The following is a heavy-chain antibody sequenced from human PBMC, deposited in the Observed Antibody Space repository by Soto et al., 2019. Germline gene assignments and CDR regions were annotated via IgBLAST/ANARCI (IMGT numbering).Heavy chain of an antibody. D-gene: IGHD2-2*01. V-gene: IGHV5-10-1*01. J-gene: IGHJ6*02. CDR1: GYSFTSYW. CDR2: IDPSDSYT. Sequence: LGESLKISCKGSGYSFTSYWISWVRQMPGKGLEWMGRIDPSDSYTNYSPSFQGHVTISADKSISTAYLQWSSLKASDTAMYYCARLPIVVVPAAMLNYYYYGMDVWGQGTTVTVSS. CDR3: ARLPIVVVPAAMLNYYYYGMDV.